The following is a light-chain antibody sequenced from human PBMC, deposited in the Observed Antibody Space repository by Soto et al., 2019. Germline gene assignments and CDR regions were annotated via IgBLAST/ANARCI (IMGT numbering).Light chain of an antibody. CDR1: SSNIGAGYD. J-gene: IGLJ1*01. Sequence: QSVLTQPPSVSGAPGQRLTISCTGSSSNIGAGYDVHWYQQLPGTAPKLLIYGNSNRPSGVPDRSSGSKSGTSASLAITGLQAEDEADYYCQSYDSSLSGKVFGTGTKVTVL. V-gene: IGLV1-40*01. CDR3: QSYDSSLSGKV. CDR2: GNS.